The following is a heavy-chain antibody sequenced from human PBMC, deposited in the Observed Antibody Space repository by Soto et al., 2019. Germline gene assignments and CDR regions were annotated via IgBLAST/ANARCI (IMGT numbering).Heavy chain of an antibody. D-gene: IGHD2-15*01. CDR2: IFHGGNT. J-gene: IGHJ3*01. V-gene: IGHV4-38-2*01. CDR1: GFFISSGNY. CDR3: ARARWYDAFDV. Sequence: SETLSLTCAVSGFFISSGNYWGWIRKPPGKGLEWIGSIFHGGNTYYNPSLKSGVTISVDMSKNQFSLKLNSVTAADTAVYYCARARWYDAFDVWGQGTVVTVSS.